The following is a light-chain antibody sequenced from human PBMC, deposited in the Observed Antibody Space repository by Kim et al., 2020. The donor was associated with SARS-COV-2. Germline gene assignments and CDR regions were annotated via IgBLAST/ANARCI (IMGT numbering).Light chain of an antibody. V-gene: IGLV3-1*01. CDR2: QDS. Sequence: VSPGQTASIPCSGDKLGDKYANWYQQKPGQSPLLVIYQDSKRPSGIPERFSGSNSGNTATLTIGGTQAMDEADYYCQAWDSGRFVFGTGTKVTVL. CDR1: KLGDKY. J-gene: IGLJ1*01. CDR3: QAWDSGRFV.